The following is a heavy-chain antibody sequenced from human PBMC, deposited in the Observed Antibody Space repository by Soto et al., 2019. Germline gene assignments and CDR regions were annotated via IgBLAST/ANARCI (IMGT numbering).Heavy chain of an antibody. CDR2: IYYSGST. CDR1: GGSISSGGYY. CDR3: ARDRPSYTYYYDSRSSAFDI. D-gene: IGHD3-22*01. Sequence: QSLTCTVSGGSISSGGYYWSWIRQHPGKGLEWIGYIYYSGSTYYNPSLKSRVTISVDTSKNQFSLKLSSVTAAATAVYYCARDRPSYTYYYDSRSSAFDIWGQGTMVTVSS. V-gene: IGHV4-31*03. J-gene: IGHJ3*02.